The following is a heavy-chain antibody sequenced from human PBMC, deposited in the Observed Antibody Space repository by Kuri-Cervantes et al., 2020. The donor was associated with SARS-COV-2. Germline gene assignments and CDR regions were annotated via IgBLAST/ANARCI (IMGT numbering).Heavy chain of an antibody. V-gene: IGHV3-30-3*01. D-gene: IGHD1-26*01. J-gene: IGHJ4*02. CDR1: GFTFSSYA. Sequence: LSLTCAASGFTFSSYAMHWVRQAPGKGLEWVAVISYDVSNKYYAESVKGRFTIPRDDSNNTLYLQMNSLRAEDTAVYYCARDPSWELPQILEPYFDYWGQGTLVTVSS. CDR2: ISYDVSNK. CDR3: ARDPSWELPQILEPYFDY.